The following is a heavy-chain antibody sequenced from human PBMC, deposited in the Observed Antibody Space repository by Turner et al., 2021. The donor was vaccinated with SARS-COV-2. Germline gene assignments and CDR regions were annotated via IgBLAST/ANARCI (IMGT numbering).Heavy chain of an antibody. V-gene: IGHV4-39*01. CDR1: GGSVTNSFYF. Sequence: QLKLEESGPGLVKASETLSLTCGVSGGSVTNSFYFWGWVRQAPGRGLKGIASMSYSEMTYHNPSLRSRVSISKDTSKNQFSLRLTSLTAADTAIYYCATKTHCGSDCYSKYFDLWGRGTPVTVAS. J-gene: IGHJ2*01. D-gene: IGHD2-21*02. CDR3: ATKTHCGSDCYSKYFDL. CDR2: MSYSEMT.